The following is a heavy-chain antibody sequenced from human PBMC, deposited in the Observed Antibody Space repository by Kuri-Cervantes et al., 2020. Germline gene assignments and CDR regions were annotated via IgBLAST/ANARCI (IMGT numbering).Heavy chain of an antibody. D-gene: IGHD2-2*01. CDR3: ARVLVVVPAAYDY. CDR2: ISYDGSNK. V-gene: IGHV3-30-3*01. CDR1: GFTFSSYA. J-gene: IGHJ4*02. Sequence: GESLKISCAASGFTFSSYAMHWVRQAPGKGLEWVAVISYDGSNKYYADSVKGRFTISRDNSKNTLYLQMNSLRAEDTAVYYCARVLVVVPAAYDYWGQGTLVTVSS.